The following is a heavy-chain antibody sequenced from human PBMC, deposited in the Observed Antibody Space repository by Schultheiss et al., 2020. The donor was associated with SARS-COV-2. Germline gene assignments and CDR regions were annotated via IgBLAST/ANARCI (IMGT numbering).Heavy chain of an antibody. D-gene: IGHD6-13*01. V-gene: IGHV3-66*01. CDR3: ATSSSGDAFDI. Sequence: GGSLRLSCAASGFTFSSYSMNWVRQAPGKGLEWVSVIYSGGSTYYADSVKGRFTISRDNSKNTLYLQMNSLRAEDTAVYYCATSSSGDAFDIWGQGTMVTVSS. CDR2: IYSGGST. J-gene: IGHJ3*02. CDR1: GFTFSSYS.